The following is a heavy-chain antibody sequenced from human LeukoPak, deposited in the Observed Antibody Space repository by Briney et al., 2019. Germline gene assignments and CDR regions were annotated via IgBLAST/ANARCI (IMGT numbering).Heavy chain of an antibody. Sequence: GGSLRLSCAASGFTFSSYAMSWVRQAPGKGLEWVSIISGSGASTYYADSVKGRFTISRDNSKNTLYLQMNSLRAEDTAVYYCARAPLTTYYYDSSGYPAPTYYYYGMDVWGQGTTVTVSS. D-gene: IGHD3-22*01. CDR3: ARAPLTTYYYDSSGYPAPTYYYYGMDV. V-gene: IGHV3-23*01. J-gene: IGHJ6*02. CDR2: ISGSGAST. CDR1: GFTFSSYA.